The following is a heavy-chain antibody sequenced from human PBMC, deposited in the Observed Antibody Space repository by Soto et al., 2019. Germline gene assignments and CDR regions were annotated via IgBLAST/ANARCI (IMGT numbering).Heavy chain of an antibody. J-gene: IGHJ4*02. V-gene: IGHV4-39*01. D-gene: IGHD5-12*01. Sequence: QLQLQESGPGLVKPSETLSLTCTVSGGSISSSSYYWGWIRQPPGKGLEWIGSIYYSGSTYYNPSLKSRVPIPVDTSKNQFPLKLSSVTAADTAVYYRARQRPIEMAQDYWGQGTLVTVSS. CDR3: ARQRPIEMAQDY. CDR2: IYYSGST. CDR1: GGSISSSSYY.